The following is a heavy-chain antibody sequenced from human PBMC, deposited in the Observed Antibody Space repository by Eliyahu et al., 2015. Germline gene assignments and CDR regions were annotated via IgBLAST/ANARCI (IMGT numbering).Heavy chain of an antibody. CDR3: AKESGSKDYYYAMDV. Sequence: QVQLVESGGGVVQPGVSLRLSCTASGFTFSDYGVHWVRQTPGKGLEWVALISYDGSGKFYGESVKGRFTISRDNSKSTVYLQISSVRLGDTAVYYCAKESGSKDYYYAMDVWGQGTTVTVSS. D-gene: IGHD3-10*01. J-gene: IGHJ6*02. CDR2: ISYDGSGK. V-gene: IGHV3-30*18. CDR1: GFTFSDYG.